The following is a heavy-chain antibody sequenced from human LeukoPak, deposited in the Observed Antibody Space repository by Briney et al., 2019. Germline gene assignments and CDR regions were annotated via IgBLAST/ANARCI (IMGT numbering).Heavy chain of an antibody. CDR2: IRYDGSNK. CDR3: AKDARKLLWCGEPFSPPTPLAY. J-gene: IGHJ4*02. V-gene: IGHV3-30*02. CDR1: GFTFSSYG. Sequence: GGSLRLSCAASGFTFSSYGMHWVRQAPGKGLEWVAFIRYDGSNKYYADSVKGRFTISRDNSKNTLYLQMNSLRAEDTAVYYCAKDARKLLWCGEPFSPPTPLAYWGQGTLVTVSS. D-gene: IGHD3-10*01.